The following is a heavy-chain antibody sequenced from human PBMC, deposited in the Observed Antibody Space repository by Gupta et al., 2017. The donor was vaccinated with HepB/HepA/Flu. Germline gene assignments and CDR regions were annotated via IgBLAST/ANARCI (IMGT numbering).Heavy chain of an antibody. J-gene: IGHJ3*02. CDR2: MNPHGSEK. D-gene: IGHD2/OR15-2a*01. V-gene: IGHV3-7*01. CDR3: AKNRDFFDI. Sequence: EVQLVDSGGGLVQPGGSLRLSCALSGFTFSKYWMTWVRQGPGKGLECVANMNPHGSEKDYVDSVKGRFTISSDNPKNSLYLKSNSLRAEDTGVLYCAKNRDFFDIW. CDR1: GFTFSKYW.